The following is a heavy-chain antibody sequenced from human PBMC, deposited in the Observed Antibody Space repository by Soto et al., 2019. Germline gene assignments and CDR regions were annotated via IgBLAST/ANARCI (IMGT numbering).Heavy chain of an antibody. CDR2: ISYDGSNK. CDR1: GFTFSSYG. J-gene: IGHJ6*02. Sequence: GGSLRLSCAASGFTFSSYGMHWVRQAPGTGLEWVAVISYDGSNKYYADAVKGRFTISRDNSKNTLYLQMNSLRAEDTAVYYCAKDSSSWYSYYGMDVWGQGTTVTVSS. CDR3: AKDSSSWYSYYGMDV. D-gene: IGHD6-13*01. V-gene: IGHV3-30*18.